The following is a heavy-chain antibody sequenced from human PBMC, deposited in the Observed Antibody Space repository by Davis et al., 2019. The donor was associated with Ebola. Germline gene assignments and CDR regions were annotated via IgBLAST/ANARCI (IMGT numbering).Heavy chain of an antibody. CDR2: IIPIFGTA. D-gene: IGHD2-2*01. CDR1: GYTFTGYY. J-gene: IGHJ6*02. CDR3: ARGGVVVPAAITYYYYGMDV. Sequence: SVKVSCKASGYTFTGYYMHWVRQAPGQGLEWMGGIIPIFGTANYAQKFQGRVTITADKSTSTAYMELSSLRAEDTAVYYCARGGVVVPAAITYYYYGMDVWGQGTTVTVSS. V-gene: IGHV1-69*06.